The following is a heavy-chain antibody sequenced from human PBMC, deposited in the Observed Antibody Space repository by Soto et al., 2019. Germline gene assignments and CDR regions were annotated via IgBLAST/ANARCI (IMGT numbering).Heavy chain of an antibody. J-gene: IGHJ5*02. CDR1: GFTFSSYW. CDR3: ASTGRGAYYGSGSYNWFDP. CDR2: INSDGSST. Sequence: GGSLRLSCAASGFTFSSYWMHWVRQAPGKGLVWVSRINSDGSSTSYADSVKGRFTISRDNAKNTLYLQMNSLRAEDTAVYCCASTGRGAYYGSGSYNWFDPWGQGTLVTVSS. D-gene: IGHD3-10*01. V-gene: IGHV3-74*01.